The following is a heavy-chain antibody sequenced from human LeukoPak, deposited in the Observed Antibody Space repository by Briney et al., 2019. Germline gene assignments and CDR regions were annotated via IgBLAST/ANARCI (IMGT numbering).Heavy chain of an antibody. CDR3: ARHIVGATNFWFDP. CDR2: IYTSGST. V-gene: IGHV4-4*09. J-gene: IGHJ5*02. Sequence: SETLSLTCTVSGGSISSYYWSWIPQPPGNGLEWIGYIYTSGSTNYNPSLKSRVTISVDTSKNQFSLKLSPVTAADTAVYYCARHIVGATNFWFDPWGQGTLVTVSS. CDR1: GGSISSYY. D-gene: IGHD1-26*01.